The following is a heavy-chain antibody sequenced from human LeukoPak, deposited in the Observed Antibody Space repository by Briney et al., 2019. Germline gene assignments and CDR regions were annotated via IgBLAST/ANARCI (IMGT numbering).Heavy chain of an antibody. CDR1: GYTFTGYY. V-gene: IGHV1-2*02. CDR2: TNLNSGGR. CDR3: ARDRSGYSSSWYQGRYYYYYYMDV. J-gene: IGHJ6*03. D-gene: IGHD6-13*01. Sequence: ASVTVTCKASGYTFTGYYMHWVRQPHAQGIERMGWTNLNSGGRNYAQKVQGRATMTRDTSISTAYMELSRLRSDDTAVYYCARDRSGYSSSWYQGRYYYYYYMDVWGKGTTVTVSS.